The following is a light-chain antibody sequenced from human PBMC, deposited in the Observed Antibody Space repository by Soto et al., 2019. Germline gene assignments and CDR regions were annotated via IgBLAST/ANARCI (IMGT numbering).Light chain of an antibody. CDR3: QHYNSYSEA. CDR1: QSIDSW. V-gene: IGKV1-5*01. Sequence: VQMTQSPSFVSASVGDRVTITCRASQSIDSWLAWYQQKPGKAPKLLIYDASTLESGVPSRFSGSGSGTEFTLTISSLQPDDFATYYCQHYNSYSEAFGQGTKV. CDR2: DAS. J-gene: IGKJ1*01.